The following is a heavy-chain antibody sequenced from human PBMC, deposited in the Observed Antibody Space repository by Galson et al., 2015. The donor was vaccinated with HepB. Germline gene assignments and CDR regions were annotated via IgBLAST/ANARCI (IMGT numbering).Heavy chain of an antibody. J-gene: IGHJ6*02. Sequence: SLRLSCAASGFTFSSYAMHWVRQAPGEGLEWVAVISYDGSNKYYADYVKGRFTISRDNSKNTLYLQMNSLRAEDTAVYYCASAVDTAMVEDYYYYGMDVWGQGTTVTVSS. D-gene: IGHD5-18*01. CDR2: ISYDGSNK. CDR1: GFTFSSYA. CDR3: ASAVDTAMVEDYYYYGMDV. V-gene: IGHV3-30-3*01.